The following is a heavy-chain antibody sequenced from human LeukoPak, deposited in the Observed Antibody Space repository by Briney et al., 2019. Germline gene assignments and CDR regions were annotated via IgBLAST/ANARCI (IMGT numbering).Heavy chain of an antibody. J-gene: IGHJ2*01. CDR3: ARELMDDDSPGWHLDL. V-gene: IGHV3-13*01. Sequence: GGSLRLSCAASGFTFSSSDMHWVRQATGTGLELVSAIGTGGDTYYAESVKGRFTISRETDMKSLYLQMTTLRAGDTAVYYCARELMDDDSPGWHLDLWGRGTLVTVSS. CDR2: IGTGGDT. D-gene: IGHD4-17*01. CDR1: GFTFSSSD.